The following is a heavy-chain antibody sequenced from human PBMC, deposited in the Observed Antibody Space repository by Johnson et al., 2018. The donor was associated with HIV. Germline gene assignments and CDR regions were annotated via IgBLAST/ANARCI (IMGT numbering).Heavy chain of an antibody. D-gene: IGHD3-22*01. CDR2: ISSSGDTI. CDR1: GFSLSDHY. J-gene: IGHJ3*02. V-gene: IGHV3-11*04. CDR3: ASPYESSGYYAFHI. Sequence: QVQLVEPGGGLVKPGGSLRLSCAASGFSLSDHYMTWIRQAPGKGQAWDIYISSSGDTIDFADSVKGGFTISRDNAKNSLHLQMNSLRAEDTAVYYCASPYESSGYYAFHIWGQGTMVTVSS.